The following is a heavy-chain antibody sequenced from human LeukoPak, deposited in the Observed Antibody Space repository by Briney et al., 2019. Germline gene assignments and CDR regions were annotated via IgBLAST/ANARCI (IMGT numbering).Heavy chain of an antibody. V-gene: IGHV3-53*01. J-gene: IGHJ4*02. Sequence: GGSLRLSCAASGFTVSSNYMSWVRQAPGKGLEWDSVIYSGGSTYYADSVKGRFTISRDNSKNTLYLQMNSLRAEDTAVYYCARAIAVAGIFDYWGQGTLVTVSS. CDR1: GFTVSSNY. CDR3: ARAIAVAGIFDY. D-gene: IGHD6-19*01. CDR2: IYSGGST.